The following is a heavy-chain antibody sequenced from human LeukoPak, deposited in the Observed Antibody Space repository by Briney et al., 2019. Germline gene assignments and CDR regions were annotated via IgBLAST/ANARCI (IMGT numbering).Heavy chain of an antibody. Sequence: VSEKVSCKPSGYTLTDYYMHWVRQAPGQGLEWMGWINPNSGGTNYAQKFQGRVTMTRDTSISTAYMELSRLRSDDTAVYYCARGSSGYYHDYWGQGTLVTVSS. J-gene: IGHJ4*02. V-gene: IGHV1-2*02. CDR2: INPNSGGT. CDR3: ARGSSGYYHDY. CDR1: GYTLTDYY. D-gene: IGHD3-22*01.